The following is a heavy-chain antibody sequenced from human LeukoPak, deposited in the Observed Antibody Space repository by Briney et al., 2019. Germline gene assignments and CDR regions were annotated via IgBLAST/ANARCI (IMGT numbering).Heavy chain of an antibody. D-gene: IGHD2-2*01. J-gene: IGHJ4*02. CDR3: ARVPPPACSSTSCYDY. V-gene: IGHV4-30-2*05. CDR2: IYHSGST. CDR1: GGSISSGGYS. Sequence: ASETLSLTCAVSGGSISSGGYSWSWIRQPPGKGLEWIGYIYHSGSTYYNPSLKSRVTISVDTSKNQFSLKLSSVTAADTAVYYCARVPPPACSSTSCYDYWGQGTLVTVSS.